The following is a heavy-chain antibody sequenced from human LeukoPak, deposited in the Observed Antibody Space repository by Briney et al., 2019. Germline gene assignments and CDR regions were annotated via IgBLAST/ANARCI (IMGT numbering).Heavy chain of an antibody. CDR1: GGTFSSYA. V-gene: IGHV1-69*13. D-gene: IGHD1-1*01. CDR2: IIPIFGTA. J-gene: IGHJ5*02. CDR3: AREVRRGNWFDP. Sequence: ASVKVSCKASGGTFSSYAISWVRQAPGQGLEWMGGIIPIFGTANYAQKFQGRVTITADESTSTAYMELSSLRSEDTAVYYCAREVRRGNWFDPWGQGTLVTVSS.